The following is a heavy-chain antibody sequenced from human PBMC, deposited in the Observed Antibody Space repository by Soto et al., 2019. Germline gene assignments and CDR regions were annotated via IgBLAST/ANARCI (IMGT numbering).Heavy chain of an antibody. CDR3: ARVGDIAVAGTFPQYYSYGTHV. CDR2: INHSGST. J-gene: IGHJ6*02. Sequence: PSETLSLTCAVYGGSFSGYYWSWIRQPPGKGLEWIGEINHSGSTNYNPSLKSRVTISVDTSKNQFSLKLSSVTAEDTAVYYCARVGDIAVAGTFPQYYSYGTHVWGPGTPLTVS. V-gene: IGHV4-34*01. D-gene: IGHD6-19*01. CDR1: GGSFSGYY.